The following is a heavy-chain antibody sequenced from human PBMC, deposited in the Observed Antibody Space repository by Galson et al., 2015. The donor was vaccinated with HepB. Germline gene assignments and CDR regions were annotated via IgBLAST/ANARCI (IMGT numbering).Heavy chain of an antibody. V-gene: IGHV4-34*01. J-gene: IGHJ4*02. CDR1: GGSFSGYY. Sequence: SETLSLTCAVYGGSFSGYYWSWIRQPPGKGLVWIGEINHSGSTNYNPSLKSRVTISVDTSKNQFSLKLSSVTAADTAVYYCARGGLVYGDYSPVNYWGQGTLVTVSS. CDR2: INHSGST. CDR3: ARGGLVYGDYSPVNY. D-gene: IGHD4-17*01.